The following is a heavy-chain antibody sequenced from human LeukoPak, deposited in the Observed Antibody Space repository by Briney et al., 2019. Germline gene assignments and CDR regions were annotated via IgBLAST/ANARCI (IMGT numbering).Heavy chain of an antibody. CDR1: GGSISSSNW. CDR2: IYDSRST. J-gene: IGHJ4*02. V-gene: IGHV4-4*02. CDR3: ARQSAYSNGFDY. Sequence: SETLSLTCAVSGGSISSSNWWTWVRQPPGKGLEWIGEIYDSRSTNYNPSLKSRVTISVDKSKNQFSLQLNSVTAADTAVYYCARQSAYSNGFDYWGQGTLVTVSS. D-gene: IGHD5-18*01.